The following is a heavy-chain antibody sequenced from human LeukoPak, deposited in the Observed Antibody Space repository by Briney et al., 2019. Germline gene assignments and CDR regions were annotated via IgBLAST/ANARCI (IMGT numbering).Heavy chain of an antibody. J-gene: IGHJ6*02. CDR3: AKDMGIAASNGMDV. Sequence: SGISWNSGSIGYADSVKGRFTISRDNAKNSLYLQMNSLRAEDTALYYCAKDMGIAASNGMDVWGQGTTVTVSS. V-gene: IGHV3-9*01. CDR2: ISWNSGSI. D-gene: IGHD6-25*01.